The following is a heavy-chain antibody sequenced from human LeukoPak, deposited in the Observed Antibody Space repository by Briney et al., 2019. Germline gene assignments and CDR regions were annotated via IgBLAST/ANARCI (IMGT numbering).Heavy chain of an antibody. CDR3: AKDGDGNYYDSSGYSDY. Sequence: PGGSLRLSCAASGFTFSSYAMSWVRQAPGKGLEWVSAISGSGGSTYYADSVKGRFTISRDNSKNTLYLQMNSLRADDTAVYYCAKDGDGNYYDSSGYSDYWGQGTLVTVSS. CDR1: GFTFSSYA. D-gene: IGHD3-22*01. CDR2: ISGSGGST. V-gene: IGHV3-23*01. J-gene: IGHJ4*02.